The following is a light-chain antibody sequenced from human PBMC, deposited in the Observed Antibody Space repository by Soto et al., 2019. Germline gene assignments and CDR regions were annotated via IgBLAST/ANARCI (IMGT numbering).Light chain of an antibody. CDR1: YSDIGNYHY. CDR3: NSYREDHPRFYV. V-gene: IGLV2-14*03. J-gene: IGLJ1*01. Sequence: QSVLTQRASVSGSPGQSLTVSCTGTYSDIGNYHYVSWYQHLPGKAPKLMIYDVGSRPSGVSSRFPGSKSGNTASLAISGLQAEDEADYYCNSYREDHPRFYVFGTGTQLTVL. CDR2: DVG.